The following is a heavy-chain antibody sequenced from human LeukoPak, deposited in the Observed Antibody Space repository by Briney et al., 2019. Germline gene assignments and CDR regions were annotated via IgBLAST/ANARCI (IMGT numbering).Heavy chain of an antibody. V-gene: IGHV3-23*01. CDR2: ISGSGGST. Sequence: PGGSLRLSCAASGFTFSSYAMSWVRQAPGKGLEWVSAISGSGGSTYYADSVKGRFTISRDNSKNTLYLQMNSLRAEDTAVYYCATGTTMIVAPRDYWGQGTLVTVSS. D-gene: IGHD3-22*01. CDR3: ATGTTMIVAPRDY. CDR1: GFTFSSYA. J-gene: IGHJ4*02.